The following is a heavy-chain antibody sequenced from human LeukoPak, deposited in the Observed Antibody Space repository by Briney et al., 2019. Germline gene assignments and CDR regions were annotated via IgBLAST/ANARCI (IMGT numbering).Heavy chain of an antibody. J-gene: IGHJ4*02. Sequence: GGSLRLSCAASGFTFSDAWMTWVRQAPGKGLEWVGRIKSKADSGTKDYAAPVKGRFTISRDDSKNTLYLQVNSLKTEDTAVYYCVTVDDFGDYVDYWGQGTLVSVSS. CDR3: VTVDDFGDYVDY. CDR1: GFTFSDAW. CDR2: IKSKADSGTK. V-gene: IGHV3-15*01. D-gene: IGHD4-17*01.